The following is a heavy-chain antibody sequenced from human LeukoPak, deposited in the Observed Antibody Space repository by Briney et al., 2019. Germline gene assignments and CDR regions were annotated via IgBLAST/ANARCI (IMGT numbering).Heavy chain of an antibody. CDR2: INPNSGGT. Sequence: ASXXVSCKASAYIFTGYYMHWVRQAPGQGLEWMGWINPNSGGTNYAQKFQGRVTITRDTSISTDYMELSRLRSDDTAVYYCARESYAYWGQGTLVTVSS. J-gene: IGHJ4*02. V-gene: IGHV1-2*02. D-gene: IGHD4-17*01. CDR1: AYIFTGYY. CDR3: ARESYAY.